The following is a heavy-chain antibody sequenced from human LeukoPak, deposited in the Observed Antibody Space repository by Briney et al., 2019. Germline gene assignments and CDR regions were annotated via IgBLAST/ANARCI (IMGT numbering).Heavy chain of an antibody. Sequence: SVKVSCKASGGTLSSYAISWVRQAPGQGLEWMGGIIPIFGTANYAQKFQGRVTITTDESTSTAYMELSSLRSEDTAVYYCARDALYSGEFSVYWGQGTLVTVSS. D-gene: IGHD1-26*01. J-gene: IGHJ4*02. V-gene: IGHV1-69*05. CDR2: IIPIFGTA. CDR3: ARDALYSGEFSVY. CDR1: GGTLSSYA.